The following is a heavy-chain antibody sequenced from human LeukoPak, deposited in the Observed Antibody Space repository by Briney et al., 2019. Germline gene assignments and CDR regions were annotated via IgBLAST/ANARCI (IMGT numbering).Heavy chain of an antibody. Sequence: GGSLRLSCAASGFTFSSYSMNWVRQAPGKGLEWVSSISSSSSYIYYADSVKGRFTISRDNAKNSLYLQMNSLRAEDTAVYYCARDRNYCSSTSCYPYHYYYYMDVWGKGTTVTVSS. D-gene: IGHD2-2*01. CDR3: ARDRNYCSSTSCYPYHYYYYMDV. J-gene: IGHJ6*03. V-gene: IGHV3-21*01. CDR2: ISSSSSYI. CDR1: GFTFSSYS.